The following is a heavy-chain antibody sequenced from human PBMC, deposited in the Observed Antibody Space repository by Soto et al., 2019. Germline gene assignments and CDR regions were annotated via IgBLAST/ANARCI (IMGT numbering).Heavy chain of an antibody. CDR3: AGDSDKMPRVLDS. CDR2: IYYTGTT. D-gene: IGHD2-2*01. J-gene: IGHJ4*02. Sequence: QVQLQESGPGLVKPSQTLSLTCTVSGDSISSAFYHWAWVRQRPGGGLEWIGNIYYTGTTSYNPSLKSRLDMSLDMSKTHFSLKLSSLTAADTAIYYCAGDSDKMPRVLDSWGQGTLVTVSS. CDR1: GDSISSAFYH. V-gene: IGHV4-31*03.